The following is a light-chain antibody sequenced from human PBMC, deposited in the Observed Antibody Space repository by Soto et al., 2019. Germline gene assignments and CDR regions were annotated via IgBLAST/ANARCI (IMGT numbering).Light chain of an antibody. V-gene: IGKV3-15*01. Sequence: EVVMTQSPATLSASPGERATLSCRASQSVSSTLAWYQQKPGQAPRLLIYGASTRATGIPARFSGSGSGTEFTLTISSLQSEDFAVYYCQQYSTWPLTFGGGTKVEIK. CDR3: QQYSTWPLT. CDR2: GAS. J-gene: IGKJ4*01. CDR1: QSVSST.